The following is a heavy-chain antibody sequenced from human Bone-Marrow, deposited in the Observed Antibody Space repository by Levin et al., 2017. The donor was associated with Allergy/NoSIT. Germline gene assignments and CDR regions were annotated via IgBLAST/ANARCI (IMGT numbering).Heavy chain of an antibody. D-gene: IGHD2-15*01. CDR2: ISSSGST. Sequence: QSGGSLRLSCAASGFTFTSFSMTWVRQAPGKGLQWLSSISSSGSTFYTDAVKGRFTISKDNSKNIVFLQLDSLRVEDTALYYCARGWPLDYWGQGTLVTVSS. J-gene: IGHJ4*02. CDR1: GFTFTSFS. V-gene: IGHV3-23*01. CDR3: ARGWPLDY.